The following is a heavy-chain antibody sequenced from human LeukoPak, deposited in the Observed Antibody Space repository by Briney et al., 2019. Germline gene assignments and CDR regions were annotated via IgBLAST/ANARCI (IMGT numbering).Heavy chain of an antibody. Sequence: ASVKVSCKASGYTFTSYGISWVRQAPGQGLEWMGWINGYNGNTNYAQKLQGRVTMTTDTSTSTAYMEVRSLRSDDTAVYYCARLRKGWCFDLWGRGTLVTVSS. J-gene: IGHJ2*01. CDR2: INGYNGNT. CDR1: GYTFTSYG. V-gene: IGHV1-18*01. D-gene: IGHD5-12*01. CDR3: ARLRKGWCFDL.